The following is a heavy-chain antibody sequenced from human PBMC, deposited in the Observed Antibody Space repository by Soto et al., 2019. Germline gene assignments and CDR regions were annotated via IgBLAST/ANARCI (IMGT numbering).Heavy chain of an antibody. V-gene: IGHV1-69*13. CDR3: ARKVGPTYYYDSSGSRFDP. CDR2: IIPIFGTA. J-gene: IGHJ5*02. CDR1: GGTFSSYA. Sequence: EASVKVSCKASGGTFSSYAISWVRQAPGQGLEWMGGIIPIFGTANYAQKFQGRVTITADEYTSTAYMELSSLRSEDTAVYYCARKVGPTYYYDSSGSRFDPWGQGTLVTVSS. D-gene: IGHD3-22*01.